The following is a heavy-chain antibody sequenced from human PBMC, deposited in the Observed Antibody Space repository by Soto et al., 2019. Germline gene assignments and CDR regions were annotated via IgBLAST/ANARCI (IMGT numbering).Heavy chain of an antibody. V-gene: IGHV4-34*01. CDR3: ARDVARIEVAGRWFDP. Sequence: SETLSLTCAVYGGSFSGYYWSWVRQPPGKGLEWIGEINHSGSTNYNPSLKSRVTISVDTSKNQFSLKLSSVTAADTAVYYCARDVARIEVAGRWFDPCGQRTLVTVSS. CDR1: GGSFSGYY. D-gene: IGHD6-19*01. J-gene: IGHJ5*02. CDR2: INHSGST.